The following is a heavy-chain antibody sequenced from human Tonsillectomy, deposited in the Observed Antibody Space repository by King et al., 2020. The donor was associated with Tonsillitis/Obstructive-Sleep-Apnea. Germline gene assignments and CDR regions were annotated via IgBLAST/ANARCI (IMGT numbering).Heavy chain of an antibody. Sequence: EVQLVESGGGLVQPGRSLRLSCAASGFTFDDYAMHWVRQAPGKGLEWVSGISWNSGSIGYADSVKGRFTISRDNAKNSLYLQMNSLRAEDTALYYCAKDIRLTLVGATFDYWGQGTLVTVSS. CDR3: AKDIRLTLVGATFDY. CDR1: GFTFDDYA. D-gene: IGHD1-26*01. J-gene: IGHJ4*02. CDR2: ISWNSGSI. V-gene: IGHV3-9*01.